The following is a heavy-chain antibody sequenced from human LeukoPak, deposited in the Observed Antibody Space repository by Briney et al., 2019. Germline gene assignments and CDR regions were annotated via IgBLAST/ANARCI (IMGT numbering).Heavy chain of an antibody. CDR1: GFTFSTYS. J-gene: IGHJ4*02. Sequence: PGGSLRLSCTASGFTFSTYSMNWVRQAPGKGLEWVSSISSSSTYVYYADSVKGRFTISRDNARNSLYLQMNSLRAEDTAVYYCARDIHYYGSGSFDYWGQGTLVTVSS. CDR2: ISSSSTYV. V-gene: IGHV3-21*01. CDR3: ARDIHYYGSGSFDY. D-gene: IGHD3-10*01.